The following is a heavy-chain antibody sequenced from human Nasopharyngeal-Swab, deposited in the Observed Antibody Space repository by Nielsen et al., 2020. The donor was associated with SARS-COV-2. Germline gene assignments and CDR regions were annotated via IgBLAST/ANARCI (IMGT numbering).Heavy chain of an antibody. V-gene: IGHV4-34*01. Sequence: SETLSLTCAVYIGTFSDYSWMWIRQPPGKGLEWIGEINYSRRTNYNPSLESRVTISIDTSKNQFSLKVSSVTAADTAVYYCARHSRYGGYDCWGQGTLVTVSS. CDR1: IGTFSDYS. D-gene: IGHD4-17*01. J-gene: IGHJ4*02. CDR2: INYSRRT. CDR3: ARHSRYGGYDC.